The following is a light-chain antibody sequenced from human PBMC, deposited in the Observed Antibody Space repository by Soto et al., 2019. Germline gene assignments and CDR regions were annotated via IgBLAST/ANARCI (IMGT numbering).Light chain of an antibody. Sequence: EIVMTQSPATLSVSPGERATLSCRASQSVSSNLAWYQQKPGQAPRLLIYAASTRATGIPARFSGSGSGTEFTLTISSMQSEDFAVYYCQQYGTTRSVNFRQGTRLEIK. CDR2: AAS. J-gene: IGKJ5*01. V-gene: IGKV3-15*01. CDR1: QSVSSN. CDR3: QQYGTTRSVN.